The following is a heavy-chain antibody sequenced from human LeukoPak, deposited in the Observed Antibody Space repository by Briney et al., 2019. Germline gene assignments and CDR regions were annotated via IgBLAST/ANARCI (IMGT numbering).Heavy chain of an antibody. D-gene: IGHD6-13*01. Sequence: GASVKVSFKCSGFTFTISAIQWVRQARGQRLEWIGWIVVGSGNTNYAQKFQEKVTITRDISTSTAYMELRSLRSEDTDVYNCAAVGPAAAGSYGMEVWGQGTTVTVSS. J-gene: IGHJ6*02. CDR3: AAVGPAAAGSYGMEV. V-gene: IGHV1-58*02. CDR2: IVVGSGNT. CDR1: GFTFTISA.